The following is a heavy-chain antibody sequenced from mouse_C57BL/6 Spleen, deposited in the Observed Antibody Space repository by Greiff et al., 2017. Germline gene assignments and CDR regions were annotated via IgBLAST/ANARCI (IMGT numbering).Heavy chain of an antibody. CDR3: ARDYYGSSYVGYYAMDY. D-gene: IGHD1-1*01. J-gene: IGHJ4*01. V-gene: IGHV5-4*01. CDR2: ISDGGSYT. Sequence: EVMLVESGGGLVKPGGSLKLSCAASGFTFSSYAMSWVRQTPEKRLEWVATISDGGSYTYYPDNVKGRFTISRDNAKNNLYLQMSHLKSEDTAMYYCARDYYGSSYVGYYAMDYWGQGTSVTGSS. CDR1: GFTFSSYA.